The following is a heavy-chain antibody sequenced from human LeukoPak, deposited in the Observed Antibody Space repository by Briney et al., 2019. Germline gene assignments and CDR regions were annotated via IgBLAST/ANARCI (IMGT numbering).Heavy chain of an antibody. CDR2: IIPIFGTA. D-gene: IGHD3-3*01. J-gene: IGHJ4*02. CDR3: ARGSYYDFWSGPFDY. Sequence: ASVKVSCKASGYTFTSYIISWVRQAPGQGLEWMGGIIPIFGTANYAQKFQGRVTITADESTSTAYMELSSLRSEDTAVYYCARGSYYDFWSGPFDYWGQGTLVTVSS. V-gene: IGHV1-69*13. CDR1: GYTFTSYI.